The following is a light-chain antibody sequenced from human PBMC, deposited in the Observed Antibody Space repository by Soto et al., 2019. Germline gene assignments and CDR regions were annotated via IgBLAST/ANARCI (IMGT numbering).Light chain of an antibody. CDR1: RSISRY. CDR3: QESYSSPYF. CDR2: GAS. V-gene: IGKV1-39*01. J-gene: IGKJ2*01. Sequence: DIRLTQSPASLSASVGDRVSITCRTSRSISRYLNWYQQKLGKAPKLLIYGASTLQGGVPSRFSGGGSGTDFTLTISGLQPEDFATYYCQESYSSPYFFGQGTKLEMK.